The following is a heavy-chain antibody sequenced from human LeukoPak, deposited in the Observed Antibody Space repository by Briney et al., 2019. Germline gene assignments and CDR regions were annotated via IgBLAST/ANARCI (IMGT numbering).Heavy chain of an antibody. D-gene: IGHD3-22*01. J-gene: IGHJ3*02. CDR2: INPNSGDT. Sequence: GASVKVSCKASGYTFTGYYMHWVRQAPGQGLEWMGWINPNSGDTNYAQKFQGRVSMTGDTSTSAAYMELSRLRSDDTAVYYCARTLVVINDAFDIWGQGTMVTVSS. CDR1: GYTFTGYY. CDR3: ARTLVVINDAFDI. V-gene: IGHV1-2*02.